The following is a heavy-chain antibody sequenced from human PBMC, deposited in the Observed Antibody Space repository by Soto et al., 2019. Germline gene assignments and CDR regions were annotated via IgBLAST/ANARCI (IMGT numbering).Heavy chain of an antibody. CDR3: AKVVFVSASSSWYYFDY. CDR2: ISYDGSNK. Sequence: VGSLRLSCAASGFTFSSYGMHWVRQAPGKGLEWVAVISYDGSNKYYADSVRGRFTISRDNSKNTLYLQMNSLRAEDTAVYYCAKVVFVSASSSWYYFDYWGQGTLVTVSS. D-gene: IGHD6-13*01. V-gene: IGHV3-30*18. CDR1: GFTFSSYG. J-gene: IGHJ4*02.